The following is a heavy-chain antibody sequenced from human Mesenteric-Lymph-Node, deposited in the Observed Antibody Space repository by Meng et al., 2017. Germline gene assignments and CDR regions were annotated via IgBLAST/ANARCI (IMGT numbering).Heavy chain of an antibody. CDR3: ARHDGGYGDYFDH. J-gene: IGHJ4*02. Sequence: RQRWGTGLYKLWGTLPLACTVSGGSISSSRDYWGWIRQPPGKGLEWIGSIYYSGSTYYNPSLRSRVTMSLDTSKNQFSLKLSSVTATDTAVYYCARHDGGYGDYFDHWGQGTLVTVSS. V-gene: IGHV4-39*01. CDR2: IYYSGST. D-gene: IGHD5-12*01. CDR1: GGSISSSRDY.